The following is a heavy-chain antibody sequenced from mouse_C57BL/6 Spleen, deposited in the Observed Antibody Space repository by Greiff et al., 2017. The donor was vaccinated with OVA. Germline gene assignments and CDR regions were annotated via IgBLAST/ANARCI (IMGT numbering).Heavy chain of an antibody. J-gene: IGHJ3*01. CDR3: AIYDYDRAY. CDR2: IWGGGST. Sequence: VKLMESGPGLVAPSQSLSITCTVSGFSLTSSGVAWVRQPPGQGLEWLGVIWGGGSTNYNSALMSRLSISKDNSKSQVFLKMNSLQTDDTAMYYCAIYDYDRAYWGQGTLVTVSA. V-gene: IGHV2-9*01. CDR1: GFSLTSSG. D-gene: IGHD2-4*01.